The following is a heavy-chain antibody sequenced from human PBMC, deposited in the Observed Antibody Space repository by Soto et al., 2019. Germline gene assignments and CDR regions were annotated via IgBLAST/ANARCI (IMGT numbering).Heavy chain of an antibody. D-gene: IGHD2-2*02. CDR1: GFTFSSYG. CDR2: IWYDGSNK. CDR3: ARGLNDYTLDY. J-gene: IGHJ4*02. Sequence: QVQLVESGGGVVQPGRSLRLSYAASGFTFSSYGMHWVRQAPGKGLEWVAVIWYDGSNKYYADSVKGRFTISRDNSKNTLYLQMNSLRAEDTAVYYCARGLNDYTLDYWGQGTLVTVSS. V-gene: IGHV3-33*01.